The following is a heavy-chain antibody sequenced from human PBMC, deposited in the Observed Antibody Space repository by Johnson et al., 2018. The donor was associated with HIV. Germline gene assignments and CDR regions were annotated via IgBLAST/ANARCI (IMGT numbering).Heavy chain of an antibody. Sequence: EMQLVESGGGLVQPGGSLRLSCAASGFTFSSYAMSWVRQAPGKGLEWVSAISGSGGSTYYADSVKGRFTISRDNYKNTLYLQMNSLRAEDTAVYYCAKAMSPMVRGNIWGQGTMVTVSS. V-gene: IGHV3-23*04. CDR1: GFTFSSYA. J-gene: IGHJ3*02. D-gene: IGHD3-10*01. CDR2: ISGSGGST. CDR3: AKAMSPMVRGNI.